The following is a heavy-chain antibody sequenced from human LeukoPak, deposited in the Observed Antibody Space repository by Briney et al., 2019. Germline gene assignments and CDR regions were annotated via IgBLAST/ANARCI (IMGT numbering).Heavy chain of an antibody. CDR1: GGFISSTNW. V-gene: IGHV4-4*02. D-gene: IGHD5/OR15-5a*01. J-gene: IGHJ6*02. CDR3: ALLRSTSLVDV. Sequence: SETLSLTCTVSGGFISSTNWWSWVRQPPGKGLEWIGEIFHSGRTNHNPSLKSRVTISVDKSKNQFSLRLNSVTAADTAVYYCALLRSTSLVDVWGPGTTVTVSS. CDR2: IFHSGRT.